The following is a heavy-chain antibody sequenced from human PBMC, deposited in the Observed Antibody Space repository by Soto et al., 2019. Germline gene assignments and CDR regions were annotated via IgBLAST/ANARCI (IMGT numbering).Heavy chain of an antibody. D-gene: IGHD2-21*01. J-gene: IGHJ4*02. V-gene: IGHV4-30-2*01. Sequence: SETLSLTCTVSGGSISNAAYSWSWIRQPPGKGLEWIGYIYPSGMPFYNPSLRSRVTISIDRSNDQFSLNLKSVTAGDTALYFCAKGRPGVAAAPDYWGQGTLVTVSS. CDR2: IYPSGMP. CDR1: GGSISNAAYS. CDR3: AKGRPGVAAAPDY.